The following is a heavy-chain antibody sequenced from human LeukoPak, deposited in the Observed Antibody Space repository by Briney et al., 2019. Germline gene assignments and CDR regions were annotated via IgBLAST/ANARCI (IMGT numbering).Heavy chain of an antibody. CDR2: IYPRDGST. V-gene: IGHV1-46*01. D-gene: IGHD6-19*01. CDR3: AKASTGYSSGWYGDY. CDR1: GYTFTINY. Sequence: ASVSVCFTGSGYTFTINYIHWVRLGPGQGLEWMGMIYPRDGSTSSSQKFQGRVTVTRDTSTSTVHMELSSLRSEDTAVYYCAKASTGYSSGWYGDYWGQGTLVTVSS. J-gene: IGHJ4*02.